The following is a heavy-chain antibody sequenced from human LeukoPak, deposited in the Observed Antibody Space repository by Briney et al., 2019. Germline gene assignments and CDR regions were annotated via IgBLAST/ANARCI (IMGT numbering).Heavy chain of an antibody. CDR3: AVSARVERVWHYFNY. CDR2: ISESGGNT. D-gene: IGHD6-6*01. V-gene: IGHV3-23*01. J-gene: IGHJ4*02. CDR1: GFIFRSYG. Sequence: GGTLRLSCAASGFIFRSYGMSWVRQAPGKGLEWVSGISESGGNTFYADSVKGRFTISRDNSKNTLFLQMNSLRAEDTAVYYCAVSARVERVWHYFNYWGQGTLVTVSS.